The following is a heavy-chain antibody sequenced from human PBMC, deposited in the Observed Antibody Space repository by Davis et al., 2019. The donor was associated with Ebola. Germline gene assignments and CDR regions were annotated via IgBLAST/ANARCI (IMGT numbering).Heavy chain of an antibody. V-gene: IGHV5-51*01. J-gene: IGHJ4*02. CDR3: ASASPIAVAAYYFDY. Sequence: KVSCKGSGYSFTSYWIGWVRQMPGKGLEWMGIIYPGDSDTRYSPSFQAQVTISADKSISTAYLQWSSLKASDTAIYYCASASPIAVAAYYFDYWGQGTLVTVSS. D-gene: IGHD6-19*01. CDR2: IYPGDSDT. CDR1: GYSFTSYW.